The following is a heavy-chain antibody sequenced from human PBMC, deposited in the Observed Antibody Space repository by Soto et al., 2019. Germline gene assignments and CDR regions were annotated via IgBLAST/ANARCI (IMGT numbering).Heavy chain of an antibody. D-gene: IGHD2-15*01. V-gene: IGHV1-18*01. Sequence: QVQLVQSGAEVKKPGASVKVSCKASGYTFTSYGFSWVRQDPGRGRAWLGWISADNGNTNYAQKLQGRVTMTTDTSTSTADMELRSRRSDDTAVYYCARVRGIVVWSNWCDPWGQGTLVTVSS. CDR1: GYTFTSYG. CDR2: ISADNGNT. CDR3: ARVRGIVVWSNWCDP. J-gene: IGHJ5*02.